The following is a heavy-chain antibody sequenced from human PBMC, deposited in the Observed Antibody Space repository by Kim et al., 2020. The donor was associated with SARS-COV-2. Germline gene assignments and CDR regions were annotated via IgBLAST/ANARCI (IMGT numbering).Heavy chain of an antibody. CDR2: MNPNSGNT. V-gene: IGHV1-8*01. Sequence: ASVKVSCKASGYTFTSYDINWVRQATGQGLEWMGWMNPNSGNTGYAQKFQGRVTMTRNTSISTAYMELSSLRSEDTAVYYCAGSFGVRGVTNFDYWGQGTLVTVSS. CDR3: AGSFGVRGVTNFDY. J-gene: IGHJ4*02. CDR1: GYTFTSYD. D-gene: IGHD3-10*01.